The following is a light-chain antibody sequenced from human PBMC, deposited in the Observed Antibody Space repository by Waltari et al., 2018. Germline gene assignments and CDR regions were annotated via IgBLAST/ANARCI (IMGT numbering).Light chain of an antibody. Sequence: EIVITQSPATLSVSPGERATLPCRPSQSVTSNLAWYQQERAQAPRLLIYGASTRATGIPARFSGSGSGTEFTLTISSMQSEDFAVYYCQQYNNWPLTVGGGTKVEIK. V-gene: IGKV3-15*01. CDR3: QQYNNWPLT. J-gene: IGKJ4*01. CDR2: GAS. CDR1: QSVTSN.